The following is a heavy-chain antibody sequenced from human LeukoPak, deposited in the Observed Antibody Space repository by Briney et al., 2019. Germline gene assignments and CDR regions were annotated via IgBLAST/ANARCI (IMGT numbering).Heavy chain of an antibody. D-gene: IGHD6-6*01. CDR3: ARDWGVSARPGYMDV. V-gene: IGHV4-34*01. CDR2: INHSGRT. J-gene: IGHJ6*03. Sequence: PSETLSLTCGVYGGSSSGNYWSWIRQPPGKGLEWIGEINHSGRTKNNPSLKSRVTISVDTSKNQFSLKLSSVTAADTAVYYCARDWGVSARPGYMDVWGKGTTVTVSS. CDR1: GGSSSGNY.